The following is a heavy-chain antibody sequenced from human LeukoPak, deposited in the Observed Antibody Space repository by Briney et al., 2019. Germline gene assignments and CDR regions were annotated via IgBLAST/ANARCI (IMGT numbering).Heavy chain of an antibody. J-gene: IGHJ6*02. D-gene: IGHD6-19*01. Sequence: GSLRLSCAASGFTFSSYSMNWVRQAPGKGLEWVSSISSSSSYIYYADSVTGRFTISRDNAKNSLYLQMNSLRAEDTAVYYCARDRDSGWFFGYYYGMDVWGQGTTVTVSS. CDR2: ISSSSSYI. CDR3: ARDRDSGWFFGYYYGMDV. CDR1: GFTFSSYS. V-gene: IGHV3-21*01.